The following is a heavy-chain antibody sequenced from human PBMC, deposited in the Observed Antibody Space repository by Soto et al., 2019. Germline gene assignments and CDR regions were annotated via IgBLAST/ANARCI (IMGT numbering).Heavy chain of an antibody. J-gene: IGHJ4*02. CDR1: GDSITDYY. V-gene: IGHV4-59*01. Sequence: SETLYLTCTVSGDSITDYYWSWIRQAPGKGLEWIGFVYHSGNTNYKSSLKGRVTMSMDTSKSQFFLKLTSVTAADTAMYFCARDLGIGSSGPFDYWGQGALVTVSS. CDR2: VYHSGNT. CDR3: ARDLGIGSSGPFDY. D-gene: IGHD6-13*01.